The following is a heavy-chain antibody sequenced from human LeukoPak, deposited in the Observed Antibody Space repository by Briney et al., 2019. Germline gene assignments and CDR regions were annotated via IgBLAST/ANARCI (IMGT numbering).Heavy chain of an antibody. Sequence: RGESLKISCKGSGYSFTSYWIGWVRQMPGKDLEWMGIIYPGDSDTRYSPSFQGQVTISADKSISTAYLQWSSLKASDTAMYYCARSIAVAGTRAFDIWGQGTMVTVSS. CDR2: IYPGDSDT. V-gene: IGHV5-51*01. D-gene: IGHD6-19*01. CDR3: ARSIAVAGTRAFDI. J-gene: IGHJ3*02. CDR1: GYSFTSYW.